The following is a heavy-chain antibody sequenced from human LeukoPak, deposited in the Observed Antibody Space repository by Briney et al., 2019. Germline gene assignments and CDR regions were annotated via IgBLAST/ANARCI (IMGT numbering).Heavy chain of an antibody. V-gene: IGHV4-4*02. D-gene: IGHD3-22*01. CDR3: ARGGNYYDSSGYDP. J-gene: IGHJ5*02. CDR2: IYHSGST. CDR1: GGSISSSNW. Sequence: SETLSLTCAVSGGSISSSNWWSWVRQPPGKGLEWIGEIYHSGSTNYNPSLKSRVTISVDKSKNQFSLKLSSVTAADMAVYYCARGGNYYDSSGYDPWGQGTLVTVSS.